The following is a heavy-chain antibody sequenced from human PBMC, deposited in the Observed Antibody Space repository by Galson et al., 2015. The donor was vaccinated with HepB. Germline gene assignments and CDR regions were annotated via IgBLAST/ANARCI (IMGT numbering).Heavy chain of an antibody. CDR2: IVVGSGNT. CDR1: GFTFTSSA. V-gene: IGHV1-58*01. D-gene: IGHD1-1*01. Sequence: SVKVSCKASGFTFTSSAVQWVRQARGQRLEWIGWIVVGSGNTNYAQKFQERVTITRDMSTSTAYMELSSLRSEDTAVYYCAADVGAENWNGDETGYYYYYGMDVWGQGTTVTVSS. J-gene: IGHJ6*02. CDR3: AADVGAENWNGDETGYYYYYGMDV.